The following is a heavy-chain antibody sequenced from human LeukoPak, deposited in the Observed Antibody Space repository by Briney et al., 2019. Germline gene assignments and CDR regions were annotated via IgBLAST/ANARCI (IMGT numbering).Heavy chain of an antibody. CDR1: GGSFSGDY. J-gene: IGHJ6*03. CDR3: ARGMGGNWNARYYYYMDL. CDR2: IYYSGST. Sequence: SETLSLTCAVYGGSFSGDYWSWIRQPPGKGLEWIGYIYYSGSTNYNPSLKSRVTISVDTSKNQFSLKLSSVTAADTAVYYCARGMGGNWNARYYYYMDLWGKGTTVTVSS. D-gene: IGHD1-1*01. V-gene: IGHV4-59*01.